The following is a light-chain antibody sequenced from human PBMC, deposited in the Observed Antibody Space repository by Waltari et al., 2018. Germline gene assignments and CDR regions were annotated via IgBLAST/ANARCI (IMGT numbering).Light chain of an antibody. Sequence: QSVLTQPPSASGTPGQRVTSPCSGSSSNIGGNTVNWYQQLPGPAPKLLIYSNNQRPSGVPDRFSGSKSGTSASLAISGLQSEDEADYYCAAWDASLNGWVFGGGTKLTVL. J-gene: IGLJ3*02. CDR1: SSNIGGNT. CDR3: AAWDASLNGWV. CDR2: SNN. V-gene: IGLV1-44*01.